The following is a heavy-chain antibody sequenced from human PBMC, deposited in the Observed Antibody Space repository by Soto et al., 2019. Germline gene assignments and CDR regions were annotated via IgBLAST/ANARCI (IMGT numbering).Heavy chain of an antibody. V-gene: IGHV1-3*01. CDR1: GYTFTSYA. Sequence: ASVKVSCKASGYTFTSYAMHWVRQAPGQRLEWMGWINAGNGNTKYSQKFQGRVTITRDTSASTAYMELSSLRSEDTAVYYCARDYGGGMAFDIWGQGTMVTVSS. D-gene: IGHD2-15*01. CDR2: INAGNGNT. J-gene: IGHJ3*02. CDR3: ARDYGGGMAFDI.